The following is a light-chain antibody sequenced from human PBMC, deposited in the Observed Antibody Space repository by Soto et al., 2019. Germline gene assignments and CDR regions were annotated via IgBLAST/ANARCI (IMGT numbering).Light chain of an antibody. V-gene: IGKV1-5*03. Sequence: DIQMTQSPSTLSGSVGDRVTITCRASQTISSWLAWYQQKPGKAPKLLIYKASTLKSGVPSRFSGSGSGTEFTLTISSLQPDDFATSYCQQHSNWPITFGGGTKVDIK. CDR3: QQHSNWPIT. CDR2: KAS. CDR1: QTISSW. J-gene: IGKJ4*01.